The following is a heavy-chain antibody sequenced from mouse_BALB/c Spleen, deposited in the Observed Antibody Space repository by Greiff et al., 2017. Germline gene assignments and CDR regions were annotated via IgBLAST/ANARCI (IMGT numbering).Heavy chain of an antibody. Sequence: EVKVVESGGDLVKPGGSLKLSCAASGFTFSSYGMSWVRQTPDKRLEWVATISSGGSYTYYPDSVKGRFTISRDNAKNTLYLQMSSLKSEDTAMYYCARFITTATDAYWGQGTLVTVSA. CDR1: GFTFSSYG. CDR2: ISSGGSYT. V-gene: IGHV5-6*01. CDR3: ARFITTATDAY. J-gene: IGHJ3*01. D-gene: IGHD1-2*01.